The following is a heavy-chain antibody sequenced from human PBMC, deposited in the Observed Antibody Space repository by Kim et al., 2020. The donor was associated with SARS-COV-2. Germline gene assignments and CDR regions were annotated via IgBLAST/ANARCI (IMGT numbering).Heavy chain of an antibody. J-gene: IGHJ4*02. V-gene: IGHV3-13*01. D-gene: IGHD6-19*01. Sequence: KGRFTISRENAKNSLYLQMNSLRAGDTAVYYCARAKGGRGSIAVAGSFDYWGQGTLVTVSS. CDR3: ARAKGGRGSIAVAGSFDY.